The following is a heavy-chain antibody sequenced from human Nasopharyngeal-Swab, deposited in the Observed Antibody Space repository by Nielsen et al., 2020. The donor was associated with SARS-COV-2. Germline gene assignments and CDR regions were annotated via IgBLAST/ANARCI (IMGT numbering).Heavy chain of an antibody. CDR2: IYYSGST. CDR1: GGSISSSSYY. CDR3: ARHVPAILWFGVQSYYGMDV. V-gene: IGHV4-39*01. D-gene: IGHD3-10*01. J-gene: IGHJ6*02. Sequence: SETLSLTCTVSGGSISSSSYYWGWIRQPPGKGLEWIGSIYYSGSTYYNPSLKSRVTISVDTSKNQFSLKLSSVTAADPAVYYCARHVPAILWFGVQSYYGMDVWGQGTTVTVSS.